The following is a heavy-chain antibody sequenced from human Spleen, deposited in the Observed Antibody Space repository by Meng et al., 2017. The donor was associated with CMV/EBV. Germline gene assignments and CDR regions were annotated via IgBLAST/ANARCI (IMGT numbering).Heavy chain of an antibody. V-gene: IGHV3-30-3*01. D-gene: IGHD6-13*01. CDR3: ARDRSSSRGYYGMDV. Sequence: GESLKISCAVSRFSFSESWMSWVRQAPGKGLEWVALISYDGTNEYYADSVKGRFTISRDNSKNTLYLQMNSLRAEDTAVYYCARDRSSSRGYYGMDVWGQGTTVTVSS. J-gene: IGHJ6*02. CDR2: ISYDGTNE. CDR1: RFSFSESW.